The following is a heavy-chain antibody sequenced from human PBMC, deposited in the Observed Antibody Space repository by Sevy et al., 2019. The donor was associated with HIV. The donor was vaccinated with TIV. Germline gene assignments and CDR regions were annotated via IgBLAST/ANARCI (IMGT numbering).Heavy chain of an antibody. Sequence: ASVKVSCKASGGTFSSYAISWVRQAPGQGLEWMGGIIPILGIANYAQKFQGRVTITADKSTSTAYMELSSLRSEDTAVYYCARVMGDAAFDIWGQGTMVTVSS. V-gene: IGHV1-69*10. CDR3: ARVMGDAAFDI. CDR2: IIPILGIA. J-gene: IGHJ3*02. CDR1: GGTFSSYA. D-gene: IGHD1-26*01.